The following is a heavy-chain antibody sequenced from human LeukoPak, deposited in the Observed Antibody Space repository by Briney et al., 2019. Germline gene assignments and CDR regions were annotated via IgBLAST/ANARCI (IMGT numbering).Heavy chain of an antibody. D-gene: IGHD6-25*01. Sequence: ASVKVSCKASGYTFTGYYMHWVRQAPGQGLEWMGWINPNSGGTNYAQKFQGRVTMTRDTSISTAYLELSRLRSDDPAVFYCSRGRSKRRYSFYNWGQRKMVTVSS. J-gene: IGHJ3*02. CDR3: SRGRSKRRYSFYN. CDR1: GYTFTGYY. V-gene: IGHV1-2*02. CDR2: INPNSGGT.